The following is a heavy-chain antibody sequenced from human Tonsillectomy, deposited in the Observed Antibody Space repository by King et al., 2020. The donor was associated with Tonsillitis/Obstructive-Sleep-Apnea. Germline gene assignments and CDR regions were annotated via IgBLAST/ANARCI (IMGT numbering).Heavy chain of an antibody. Sequence: VQLVESGAEVKKPGESLKISCKGSGYSFTNYWIGWVRQMPGKGLEWMGIIYAGDSETRYSPSFQGQVTISVGKSISTAYLQWSSLKASDTAMYYCARAYYDFWSNYVNAFDIWGQGTMVTVSS. D-gene: IGHD3-3*01. CDR1: GYSFTNYW. V-gene: IGHV5-51*01. CDR3: ARAYYDFWSNYVNAFDI. CDR2: IYAGDSET. J-gene: IGHJ3*02.